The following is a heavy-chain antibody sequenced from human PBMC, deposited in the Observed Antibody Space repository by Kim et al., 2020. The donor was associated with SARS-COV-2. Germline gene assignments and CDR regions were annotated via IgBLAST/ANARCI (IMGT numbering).Heavy chain of an antibody. CDR3: AREGGNWNYAGGMDV. D-gene: IGHD1-7*01. J-gene: IGHJ6*02. Sequence: PSPKNRVTISVDTSKNQFSLELSSVTAADTAVYYCAREGGNWNYAGGMDVWGQGTTVTVSS. V-gene: IGHV4-59*01.